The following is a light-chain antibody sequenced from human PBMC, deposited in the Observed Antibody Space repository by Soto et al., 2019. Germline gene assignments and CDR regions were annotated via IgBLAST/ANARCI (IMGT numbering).Light chain of an antibody. CDR2: GTP. V-gene: IGKV3-20*01. Sequence: EIVLTQSPGTLSLSPGERATLSCRASQSVSSSYLAWYQQKPVQAPRLLIYGTPSRATAIPDRFSGSGCGTDFTLTISRLEPEDFAVYYCQQYGSSSWTFGQRTKVEIK. J-gene: IGKJ1*01. CDR1: QSVSSSY. CDR3: QQYGSSSWT.